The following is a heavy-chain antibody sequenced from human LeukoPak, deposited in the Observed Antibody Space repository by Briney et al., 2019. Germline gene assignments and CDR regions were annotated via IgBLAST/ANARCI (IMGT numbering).Heavy chain of an antibody. CDR1: GGSISSXDYY. CDR3: ARAKAAAGIDYFDY. J-gene: IGHJ4*02. Sequence: SLTCTVSGGSISSXDYYWSWIRQPPGKGLEWIGYIYYSGSTNYNPSRKSRITISINTTKNQFYQKVSSVTAADTAVYYCARAKAAAGIDYFDYWGQGTLXXVXS. V-gene: IGHV4-61*08. CDR2: IYYSGST. D-gene: IGHD6-13*01.